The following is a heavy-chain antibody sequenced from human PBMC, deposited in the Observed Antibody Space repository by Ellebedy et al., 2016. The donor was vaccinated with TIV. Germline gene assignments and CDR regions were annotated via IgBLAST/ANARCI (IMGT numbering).Heavy chain of an antibody. CDR2: IYYNGST. D-gene: IGHD6-6*01. CDR3: ARGKSNLYRSIAPRPYDY. Sequence: MPSETLSLTCTVSDGFISRYYWSWIRQPPGKGLEWIGYIYYNGSTNYNPSLKSRVTISVDTSKNQFSLRLSSVTAADTAVYYCARGKSNLYRSIAPRPYDYWGQGTLVTVSS. CDR1: DGFISRYY. J-gene: IGHJ4*02. V-gene: IGHV4-59*12.